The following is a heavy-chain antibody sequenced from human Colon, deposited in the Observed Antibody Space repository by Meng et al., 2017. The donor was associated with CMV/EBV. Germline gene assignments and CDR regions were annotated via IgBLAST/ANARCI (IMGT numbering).Heavy chain of an antibody. CDR2: IKEDGSQK. Sequence: GESLKISCVASGFTFSNHWLTWLRQAPGRGLELVAHIKEDGSQKDFLDTVKGRFTISRDNAKNSMYLPMNSLRAEDTAVYYCASDPYIKAFDIWGQGTVVTVSS. J-gene: IGHJ3*02. V-gene: IGHV3-7*01. CDR3: ASDPYIKAFDI. CDR1: GFTFSNHW. D-gene: IGHD4-11*01.